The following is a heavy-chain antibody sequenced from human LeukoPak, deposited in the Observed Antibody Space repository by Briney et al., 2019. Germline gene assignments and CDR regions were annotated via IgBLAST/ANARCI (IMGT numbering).Heavy chain of an antibody. Sequence: ASVKVSCKASGYTFTSYDINWVRQATGQGLEWMGWMNPNSGNTGYAQKFQGRVTMTRNTSISPAYMELSSLRSEDTAVYYCARGSLAGSYYYYYMDVWGKGTTVIVSS. V-gene: IGHV1-8*01. J-gene: IGHJ6*03. CDR3: ARGSLAGSYYYYYMDV. CDR2: MNPNSGNT. D-gene: IGHD6-19*01. CDR1: GYTFTSYD.